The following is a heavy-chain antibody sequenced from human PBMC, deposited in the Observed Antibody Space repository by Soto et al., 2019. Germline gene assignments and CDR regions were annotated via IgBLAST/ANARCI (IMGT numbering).Heavy chain of an antibody. CDR3: ARPTHSYSSSSQLPYNWFDP. V-gene: IGHV4-39*01. D-gene: IGHD6-6*01. CDR2: IYYSGST. Sequence: QLQLQESGPGLVKPSETLSLTCTVSGGSISSSSYYWGWIRQPPGKGLEWIGSIYYSGSTYYNPSLKSRVTISVDTSKNQFSLKLSSVTAADTAVYYCARPTHSYSSSSQLPYNWFDPWGQGTLVTVSS. J-gene: IGHJ5*02. CDR1: GGSISSSSYY.